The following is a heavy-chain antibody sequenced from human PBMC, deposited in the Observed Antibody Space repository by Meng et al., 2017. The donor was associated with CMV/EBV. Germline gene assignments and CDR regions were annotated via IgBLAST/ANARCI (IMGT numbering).Heavy chain of an antibody. CDR2: IWYDGSNK. V-gene: IGHV3-33*06. Sequence: GGSLRLSCAASGFTFSSYGMNWVRQAPGKGLEWVAVIWYDGSNKYYADSVKGRFTISRDNSKNTLYLQKNSLRAEDTAVYYCAKDGRYFGVLRFLDEYDYWGQGTLVTVSS. CDR1: GFTFSSYG. J-gene: IGHJ4*02. D-gene: IGHD3-3*01. CDR3: AKDGRYFGVLRFLDEYDY.